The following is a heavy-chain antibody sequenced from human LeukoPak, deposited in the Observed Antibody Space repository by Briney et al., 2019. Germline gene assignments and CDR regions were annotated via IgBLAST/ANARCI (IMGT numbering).Heavy chain of an antibody. D-gene: IGHD4-11*01. CDR2: IKQGGSEI. V-gene: IGHV3-7*01. CDR1: GFTFSRFW. Sequence: PGGSLRLSCSASGFTFSRFWMSWVRQAPGKGLEYVAPIKQGGSEIYHMDSVKGRFTISKDDATNSLYLQRNSLRVEDMSLYYCARDRESESDSEGDYWGKGTLVTVSS. CDR3: ARDRESESDSEGDY. J-gene: IGHJ4*02.